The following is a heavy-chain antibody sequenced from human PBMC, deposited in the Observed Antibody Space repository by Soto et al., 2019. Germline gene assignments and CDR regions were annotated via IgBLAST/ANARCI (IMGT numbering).Heavy chain of an antibody. CDR3: ARVVTTHSGCFAP. CDR1: GGTFSSYA. V-gene: IGHV1-69*12. J-gene: IGHJ5*02. Sequence: QVQLVQSGAEVKKPGSSVKVSCKASGGTFSSYAISWVRQAPGQGLEWMGGIIPIFGTANYAQKFQGRVTITADESTGTAYMGLSTLRSEDTAVYYCARVVTTHSGCFAPGGQGSVVAVSS. CDR2: IIPIFGTA. D-gene: IGHD4-17*01.